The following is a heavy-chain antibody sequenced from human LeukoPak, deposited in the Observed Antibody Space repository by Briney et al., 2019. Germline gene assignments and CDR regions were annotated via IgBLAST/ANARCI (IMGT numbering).Heavy chain of an antibody. J-gene: IGHJ3*02. Sequence: SDTLSLTCTVSGGSISSYYWSWIRQPPGKGLEWIGYIYYSGSTNYNPSLKSRVTISVDTSKNQFSLKLSSVTAADTAVYYCASGGSTGYSSGWYGLGAFDIWGQGTMVTVSS. CDR2: IYYSGST. CDR1: GGSISSYY. CDR3: ASGGSTGYSSGWYGLGAFDI. D-gene: IGHD6-19*01. V-gene: IGHV4-59*07.